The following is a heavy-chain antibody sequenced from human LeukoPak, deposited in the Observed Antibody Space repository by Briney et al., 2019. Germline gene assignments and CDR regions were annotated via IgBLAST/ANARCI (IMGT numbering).Heavy chain of an antibody. CDR1: GFTFSSYS. V-gene: IGHV3-48*01. CDR3: SIAAYGSGPDY. CDR2: ISSSSSSI. J-gene: IGHJ4*02. D-gene: IGHD6-19*01. Sequence: GGSLRLSCAASGFTFSSYSMNWVRQAPGKGLECVSYISSSSSSIYYADSVKGRFTFSRDNAKNSLYLQMSSLRAEDTAVYYCSIAAYGSGPDYWGQGTLVSVSS.